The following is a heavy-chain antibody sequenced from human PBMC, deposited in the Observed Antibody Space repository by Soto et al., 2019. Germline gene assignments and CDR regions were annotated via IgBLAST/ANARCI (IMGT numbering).Heavy chain of an antibody. Sequence: GGSLRLSCASSGFTFSTYTMNWVRQAPGKGLGWVSSINGRGNYIYYAESVKGRFTISRDNAKNSLYLQMDRLRAEDTALYYCVREDGKVGTNSAFDYWGRGGLVSVSS. CDR2: INGRGNYI. CDR3: VREDGKVGTNSAFDY. D-gene: IGHD1-26*01. V-gene: IGHV3-21*01. CDR1: GFTFSTYT. J-gene: IGHJ4*02.